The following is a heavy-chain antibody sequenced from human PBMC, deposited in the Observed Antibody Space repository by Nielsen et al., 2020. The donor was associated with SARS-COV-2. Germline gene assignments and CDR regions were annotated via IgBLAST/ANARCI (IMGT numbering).Heavy chain of an antibody. CDR3: ARPGEPTVNPGDYGMDV. J-gene: IGHJ6*02. CDR2: IWYDGSNK. Sequence: GESLKISCAASGFTFSSYGTHWVRQAPGKGLEWVAVIWYDGSNKYYADSVKGRFTISRDNSKNTLYLQMNSLRAEDTAVYYCARPGEPTVNPGDYGMDVWGQGTTVTVSS. CDR1: GFTFSSYG. V-gene: IGHV3-33*01. D-gene: IGHD4-11*01.